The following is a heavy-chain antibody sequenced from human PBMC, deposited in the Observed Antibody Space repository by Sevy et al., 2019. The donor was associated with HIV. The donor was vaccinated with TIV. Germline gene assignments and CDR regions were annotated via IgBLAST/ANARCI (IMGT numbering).Heavy chain of an antibody. CDR3: AKVSLATNFYDY. Sequence: GGSLRLSCAASGFTFSSYAMSWVRQAPGKGLEWVSAISGSGGSTYYADSVKGRLTISRDNSKNRLYLQMNSLRAEDTAVYYCAKVSLATNFYDYWGQGTLVTVSS. CDR2: ISGSGGST. CDR1: GFTFSSYA. J-gene: IGHJ4*02. V-gene: IGHV3-23*01.